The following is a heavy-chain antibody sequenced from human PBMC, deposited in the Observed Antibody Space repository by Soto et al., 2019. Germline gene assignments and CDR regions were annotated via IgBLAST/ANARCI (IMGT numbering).Heavy chain of an antibody. D-gene: IGHD1-7*01. CDR3: ARGRGVELDLPFDY. CDR1: GGTFSSYA. Sequence: QVQLVQSGAEVKKPGSSVKVSCKASGGTFSSYAISWVRQAPGQGLEWMGGIIPIFGTANYAQKCQGRVTIAADESTSTAYMELSSLRADDTAVYFCARGRGVELDLPFDYWGQGTLVTVSS. J-gene: IGHJ4*02. CDR2: IIPIFGTA. V-gene: IGHV1-69*01.